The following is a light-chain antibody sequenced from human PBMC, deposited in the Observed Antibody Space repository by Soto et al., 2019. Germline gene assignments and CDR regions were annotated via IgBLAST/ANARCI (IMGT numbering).Light chain of an antibody. CDR3: QQYNNWPPIT. CDR1: QSFRSN. Sequence: EIVMTQSPATLSVSPGERATLSCRASQSFRSNLAWYQQKPGQAPRLLIFAASTRATGVPARFSGSGSGTEFTLTISSLQSEDFAVYYCQQYNNWPPITFGQGTRLEIK. J-gene: IGKJ5*01. V-gene: IGKV3-15*01. CDR2: AAS.